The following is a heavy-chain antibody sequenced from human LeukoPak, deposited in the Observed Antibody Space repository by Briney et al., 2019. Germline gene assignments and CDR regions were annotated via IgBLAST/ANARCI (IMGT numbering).Heavy chain of an antibody. V-gene: IGHV3-30-3*01. Sequence: GGSLRLSCAASGFTFSSYAMHWVRQAPGKGLEWVAVISYDGSNKYYADSVKGRFTISRDNSKNTLYLQMNSLRAEDTAVYYCAKDRGDIVVVVAATDYWGQGTLVTVSS. CDR2: ISYDGSNK. CDR3: AKDRGDIVVVVAATDY. D-gene: IGHD2-15*01. J-gene: IGHJ4*02. CDR1: GFTFSSYA.